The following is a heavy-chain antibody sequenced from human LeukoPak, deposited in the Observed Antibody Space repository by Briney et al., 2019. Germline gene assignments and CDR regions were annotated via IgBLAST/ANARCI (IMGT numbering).Heavy chain of an antibody. CDR3: AKVSVYYDSSGYSAFDY. J-gene: IGHJ4*02. D-gene: IGHD3-22*01. CDR1: GGSFSGYY. CDR2: ISGSGGST. Sequence: ETLSLTCAVYGGSFSGYYWSWVRQAPGKGLEWVSAISGSGGSTYYADSVKGRFTISRDNSKNTLYLQMNSLRAEDTAVYYCAKVSVYYDSSGYSAFDYWGQGTLVTVSS. V-gene: IGHV3-23*01.